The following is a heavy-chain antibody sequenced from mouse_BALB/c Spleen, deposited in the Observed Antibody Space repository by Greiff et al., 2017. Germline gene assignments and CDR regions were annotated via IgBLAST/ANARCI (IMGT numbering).Heavy chain of an antibody. Sequence: EVKLMESGGGLVQPGGSMKLSCVASGFTFSNYWMNWVRQSPEKGLEWVAEIRLKSNNYATHYAESVKGRFTISRDDSKSSVYLQMNNLRAEDTGIYYCTRKTVVANFDYWGQGTTLTVSS. V-gene: IGHV6-6*02. D-gene: IGHD1-1*01. CDR1: GFTFSNYW. J-gene: IGHJ2*01. CDR2: IRLKSNNYAT. CDR3: TRKTVVANFDY.